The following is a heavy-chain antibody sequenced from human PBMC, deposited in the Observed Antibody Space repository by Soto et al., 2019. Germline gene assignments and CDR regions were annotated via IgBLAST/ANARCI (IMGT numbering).Heavy chain of an antibody. V-gene: IGHV3-23*01. CDR3: AKDIYSSSWDHAFDI. D-gene: IGHD6-13*01. Sequence: GGSLRLSCVASGFTFNSYAMTWVRQAPGQGLEWVSTVTGSGAYTFDADSVKGRFTISRDNSKNTLYLQMNSLRAEDTAVYYCAKDIYSSSWDHAFDIWGQGTMVTVSS. CDR2: VTGSGAYT. CDR1: GFTFNSYA. J-gene: IGHJ3*02.